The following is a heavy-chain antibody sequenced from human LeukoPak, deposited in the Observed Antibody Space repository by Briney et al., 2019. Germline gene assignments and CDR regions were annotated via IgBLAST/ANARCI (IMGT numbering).Heavy chain of an antibody. V-gene: IGHV3-21*01. CDR2: VGTTGYYI. Sequence: PGGSLRLSCAASGFTFSGYSMSWVRQAPGKGLEWVSSVGTTGYYIYYADSVKGRFSISRDNAKNSLYLQMNSLRAEDTAVYYCARGGDCATTSCYYFDFWGQGTRVTVSS. CDR1: GFTFSGYS. CDR3: ARGGDCATTSCYYFDF. D-gene: IGHD2-2*01. J-gene: IGHJ4*02.